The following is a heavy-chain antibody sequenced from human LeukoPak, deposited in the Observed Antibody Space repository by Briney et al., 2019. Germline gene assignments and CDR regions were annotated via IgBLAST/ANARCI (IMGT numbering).Heavy chain of an antibody. J-gene: IGHJ4*02. Sequence: GGSLRLSCAASGFSFSSYEMKWVRQAPGKGLEWVSHISSRGTTIYYADPVKGRFTISRDNAKNTLYLQMNSLRAEDTAVYYCARDWFHAIDYWGQGTLVTVSS. CDR2: ISSRGTTI. CDR3: ARDWFHAIDY. D-gene: IGHD2/OR15-2a*01. V-gene: IGHV3-48*03. CDR1: GFSFSSYE.